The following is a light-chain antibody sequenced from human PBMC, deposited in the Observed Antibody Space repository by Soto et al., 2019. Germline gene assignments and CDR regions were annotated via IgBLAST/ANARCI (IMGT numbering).Light chain of an antibody. CDR2: WAS. CDR3: QQYYTTPPT. Sequence: DIVMTQYPDSLVLSLGARATINCKSSQSVSYSYGNNNYLAWYQQKSGLPPKLLISWASTRESGVPDRFSGSGSGTDFTLAICSLQAEDVAVYYCQQYYTTPPTFGQGTKLEIK. J-gene: IGKJ2*01. CDR1: QSVSYSYGNNNY. V-gene: IGKV4-1*01.